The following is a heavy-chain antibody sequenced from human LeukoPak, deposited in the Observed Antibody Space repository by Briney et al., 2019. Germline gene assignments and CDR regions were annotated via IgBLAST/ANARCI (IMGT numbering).Heavy chain of an antibody. CDR3: ARLAFCTNAVCYSNYYYSMDV. Sequence: GESLKISCKGSGYSFTSYWIGWVRQMPGKGLEWMGIIYPDDSDTKYSPSFQGQVTISADKSISTAYLQWSSLKASDTAMYYCARLAFCTNAVCYSNYYYSMDVWGRGTTVTVSS. D-gene: IGHD2-8*01. CDR2: IYPDDSDT. V-gene: IGHV5-51*01. J-gene: IGHJ6*03. CDR1: GYSFTSYW.